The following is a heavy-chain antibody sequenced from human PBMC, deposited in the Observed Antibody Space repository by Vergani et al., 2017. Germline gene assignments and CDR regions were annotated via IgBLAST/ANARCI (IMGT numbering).Heavy chain of an antibody. V-gene: IGHV3-30*02. CDR3: AKHTRSEFFDF. CDR2: IRYDASNS. CDR1: GFTFFSYD. D-gene: IGHD3/OR15-3a*01. Sequence: QVQLFESGGGVVQPGASLRLSCAASGFTFFSYDMHWVRQAPGKGLEWVTFIRYDASNSYYADSVKGRFTISRDNSKNTLSMQMTSLRAEDTAVYYCAKHTRSEFFDFWGQGTMVTVSS. J-gene: IGHJ4*02.